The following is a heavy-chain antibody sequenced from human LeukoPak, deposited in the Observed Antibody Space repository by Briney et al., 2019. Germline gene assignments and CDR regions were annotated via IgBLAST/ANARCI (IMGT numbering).Heavy chain of an antibody. D-gene: IGHD2-15*01. CDR2: VSTYNGIT. V-gene: IGHV1-18*01. Sequence: GASVKLSFKSSVYIFTIYGISWVRQAPGQGLEWMGWVSTYNGITSNAQKLQHRVTMTTDTSTSTAYMELRSLRSADTAVYSCARDWYCSGGRCYDVFDIWGQGTMVTVSS. J-gene: IGHJ3*02. CDR1: VYIFTIYG. CDR3: ARDWYCSGGRCYDVFDI.